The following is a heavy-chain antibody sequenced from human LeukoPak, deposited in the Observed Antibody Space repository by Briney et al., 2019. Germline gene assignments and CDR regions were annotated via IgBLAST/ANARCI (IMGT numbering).Heavy chain of an antibody. V-gene: IGHV3-21*01. CDR1: GFTFSSYS. Sequence: GGSLRLSCAASGFTFSSYSMNWVRQAPGKGLEWVSSISSSSSYIYYADSVKGRFTISRDNAKNSLYLQMNSLRAEDTAVYYCARGSMTYYDFWSGQSLFDYWGQGTLVTVSS. J-gene: IGHJ4*02. D-gene: IGHD3-3*01. CDR3: ARGSMTYYDFWSGQSLFDY. CDR2: ISSSSSYI.